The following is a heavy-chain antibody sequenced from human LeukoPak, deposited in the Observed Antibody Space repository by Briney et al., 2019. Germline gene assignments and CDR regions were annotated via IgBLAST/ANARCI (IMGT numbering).Heavy chain of an antibody. J-gene: IGHJ4*02. CDR3: AKGSRFDY. D-gene: IGHD6-13*01. CDR2: ISYEGGTQ. Sequence: SGGSLRLSCAASGVTLSPYGMHWVRQAPGKGLEWVAVISYEGGTQHYADSVKGRFIISRDSPRNTLYLQMNILRTEDTAVYYCAKGSRFDYWGQGALVTVSS. V-gene: IGHV3-30*18. CDR1: GVTLSPYG.